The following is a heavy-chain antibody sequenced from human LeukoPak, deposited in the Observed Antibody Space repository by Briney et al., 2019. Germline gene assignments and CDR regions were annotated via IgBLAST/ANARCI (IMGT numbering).Heavy chain of an antibody. J-gene: IGHJ4*02. V-gene: IGHV4-34*01. CDR1: GGSFSGYY. CDR2: INHSGST. CDR3: ARNVAEFDY. Sequence: SETLSLTCAVYGGSFSGYYWSWIRQPPGKGLEWIGEINHSGSTNYNPSLKSRVTISVDTSKNQFSLKLSSATAADTAVYYCARNVAEFDYWGQGTLVTVSS. D-gene: IGHD6-13*01.